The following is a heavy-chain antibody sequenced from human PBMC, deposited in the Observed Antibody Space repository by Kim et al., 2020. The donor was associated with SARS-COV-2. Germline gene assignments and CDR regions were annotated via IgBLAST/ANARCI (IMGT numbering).Heavy chain of an antibody. CDR3: ARLFRSTIFGVVSSPLNWFDP. J-gene: IGHJ5*02. Sequence: SETLSLTCAVYGGSFSGYYWSWIRQPPGKGLEWIGEINHSGSTNYNPSLKSRVTISVDTSKNQFSLKLSSVTAADTAVYYCARLFRSTIFGVVSSPLNWFDPWGQGTLVTVSS. CDR2: INHSGST. D-gene: IGHD3-3*01. CDR1: GGSFSGYY. V-gene: IGHV4-34*01.